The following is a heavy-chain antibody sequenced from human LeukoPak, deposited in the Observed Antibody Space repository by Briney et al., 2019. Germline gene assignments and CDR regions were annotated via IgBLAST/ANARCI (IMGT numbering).Heavy chain of an antibody. CDR3: ARQYTSGSGYYFDY. Sequence: SETLSLTCAVSAYSISSGYYWGWIRQPPGKGLEWIASIYHSGITYYNPSLKSRVTISVDTSKNHFSLKVSSVTAADSAVYYCARQYTSGSGYYFDYWGQGALVSVSS. V-gene: IGHV4-38-2*01. J-gene: IGHJ4*02. CDR1: AYSISSGYY. CDR2: IYHSGIT. D-gene: IGHD6-25*01.